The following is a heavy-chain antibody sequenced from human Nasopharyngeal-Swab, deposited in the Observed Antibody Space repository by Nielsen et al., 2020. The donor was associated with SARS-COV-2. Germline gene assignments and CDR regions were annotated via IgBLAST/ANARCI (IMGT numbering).Heavy chain of an antibody. D-gene: IGHD3-22*01. CDR2: INHSGTT. CDR3: ARGHQSISMIVVVIATAHFYFDS. J-gene: IGHJ4*02. Sequence: SETLSLTCAVYGGSFSGYYWSWIRQPPGKGLEWIGEINHSGTTSYNPSLKSRVTISSDTSKNQFSLKLSSVTAADTAVYYCARGHQSISMIVVVIATAHFYFDSWGRGTLVTVTS. CDR1: GGSFSGYY. V-gene: IGHV4-34*01.